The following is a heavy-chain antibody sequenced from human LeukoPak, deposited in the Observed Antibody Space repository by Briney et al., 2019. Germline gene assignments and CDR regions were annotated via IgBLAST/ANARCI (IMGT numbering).Heavy chain of an antibody. D-gene: IGHD2/OR15-2a*01. CDR2: IWYDGSIK. V-gene: IGHV3-33*06. CDR3: AKADEMNMDY. CDR1: GFTFSRYG. J-gene: IGHJ4*02. Sequence: GGSPRLSCAASGFTFSRYGMHWVRQAPGKGLEWVAVIWYDGSIKYYADSVKGRFTISKDNSKNTLDLQMNSLRAEDTAVYYCAKADEMNMDYWGQGTLGTVSS.